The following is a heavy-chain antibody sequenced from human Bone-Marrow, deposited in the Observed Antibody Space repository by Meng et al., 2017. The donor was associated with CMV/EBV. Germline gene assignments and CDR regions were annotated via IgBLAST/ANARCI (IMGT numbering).Heavy chain of an antibody. J-gene: IGHJ4*02. Sequence: SQTLSPTCTVSGGSVSSGSYYWSWIRQPPGKGLEWIGYIYYSGSTNYNPSLKSRVTISVDTSKNQFSRKLSSVTAADTAVYFCARLTIFGVVIAFECWGQGTLVTVSS. CDR3: ARLTIFGVVIAFEC. D-gene: IGHD3-3*01. CDR2: IYYSGST. CDR1: GGSVSSGSYY. V-gene: IGHV4-61*01.